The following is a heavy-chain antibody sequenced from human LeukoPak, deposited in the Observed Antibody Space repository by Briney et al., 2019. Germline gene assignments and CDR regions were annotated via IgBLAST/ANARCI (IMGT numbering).Heavy chain of an antibody. CDR2: ISGSGGST. CDR3: AKLPDGYRGYEGYLDY. D-gene: IGHD5-12*01. CDR1: GFTFSSYA. J-gene: IGHJ4*02. Sequence: GGSLRLSCAASGFTFSSYAMSWVRQAPGKGLEWVSAISGSGGSTYYADSVKGRFTISRDNSKNTLYLRMNSLRAEDTAVYYCAKLPDGYRGYEGYLDYWGQGTLVTVSS. V-gene: IGHV3-23*01.